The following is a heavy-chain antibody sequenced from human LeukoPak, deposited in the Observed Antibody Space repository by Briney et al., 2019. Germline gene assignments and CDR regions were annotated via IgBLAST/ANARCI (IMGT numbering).Heavy chain of an antibody. Sequence: GGPLRLSCAASGFTFSIYEMNWVRQAPGKGLEWVSYISNSGSTIYYADSVKGRFTISRDNAKNSLYLQMNSLRAEDTALYYCARGRVTVVRGVDITSYYFDYWGQGTLVTVSS. J-gene: IGHJ4*02. CDR2: ISNSGSTI. CDR1: GFTFSIYE. CDR3: ARGRVTVVRGVDITSYYFDY. V-gene: IGHV3-48*03. D-gene: IGHD3-10*01.